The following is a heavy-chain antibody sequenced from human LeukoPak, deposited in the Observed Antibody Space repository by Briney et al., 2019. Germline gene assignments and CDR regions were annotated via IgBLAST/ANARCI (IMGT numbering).Heavy chain of an antibody. Sequence: PSETLSLTCTVSGGSISTYYWSWIRQPAGKGLEWIGRIYTSGSTNYNPSLKSRVTMSVDTSKNQFSLKLSSVTAADTAVYYCARGKSGSLNHYFDYWGQGTLVTVSS. D-gene: IGHD1-26*01. J-gene: IGHJ4*02. CDR3: ARGKSGSLNHYFDY. CDR2: IYTSGST. V-gene: IGHV4-4*07. CDR1: GGSISTYY.